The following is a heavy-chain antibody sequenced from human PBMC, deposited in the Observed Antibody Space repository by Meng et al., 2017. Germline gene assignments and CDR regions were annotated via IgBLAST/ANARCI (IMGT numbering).Heavy chain of an antibody. CDR2: INHSGST. J-gene: IGHJ4*02. CDR3: ARDTVEAYCGGDCCPLSY. D-gene: IGHD2-21*02. CDR1: GGSFSGFD. Sequence: QVQLRQGGAGPLKPSGTLSLTCAVYGGSFSGFDWSWIRQPPGKGLEWIGEINHSGSTNYNPSLKSRVTISVDTSKNQFSLKLSSVTAADTAVYYCARDTVEAYCGGDCCPLSYWGQGTLVTVSS. V-gene: IGHV4-34*01.